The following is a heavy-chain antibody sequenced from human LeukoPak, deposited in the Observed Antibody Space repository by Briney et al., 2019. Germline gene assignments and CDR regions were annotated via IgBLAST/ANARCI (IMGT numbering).Heavy chain of an antibody. J-gene: IGHJ4*02. CDR1: GLTFRSYG. CDR2: IRYDGSNK. D-gene: IGHD3-22*01. CDR3: TNSFDYDRSGYLDY. Sequence: PGGSLRLSCAASGLTFRSYGMHWVRQAPGKGVEGVAFIRYDGSNKYYADSVKGRFTISRDNSKNTLYLQMNSLIAEDTSVYYCTNSFDYDRSGYLDYWGQGTLVTVSS. V-gene: IGHV3-30*02.